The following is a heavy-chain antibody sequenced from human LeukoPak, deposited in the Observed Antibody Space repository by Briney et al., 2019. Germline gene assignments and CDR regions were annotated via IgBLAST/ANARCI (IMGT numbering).Heavy chain of an antibody. V-gene: IGHV4-34*01. J-gene: IGHJ4*02. D-gene: IGHD6-13*01. CDR2: INHSAST. CDR3: ARSAAGLNDY. Sequence: SETLSLTCAVYGESFTGSYWSWIRQSPGKGLEWIGEINHSASTKYNPSLKSRVTLSVDTPKDQFSLKVSSVTAADTAVYFCARSAAGLNDYWGQGTLVTVSS. CDR1: GESFTGSY.